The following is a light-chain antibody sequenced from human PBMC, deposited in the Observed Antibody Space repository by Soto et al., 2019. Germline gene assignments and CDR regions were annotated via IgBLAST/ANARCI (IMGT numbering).Light chain of an antibody. Sequence: QSALTQPASVSGSPGQSITIFCAGTMRDIGAYNLVSWYQQHPGRAPQLIIYEVRNRPSGSSFRFSGSNSGNTASLTISGLHAEDEADYYCSSFTSRSSLIFGGGTKVTVL. J-gene: IGLJ2*01. CDR3: SSFTSRSSLI. V-gene: IGLV2-14*01. CDR1: MRDIGAYNL. CDR2: EVR.